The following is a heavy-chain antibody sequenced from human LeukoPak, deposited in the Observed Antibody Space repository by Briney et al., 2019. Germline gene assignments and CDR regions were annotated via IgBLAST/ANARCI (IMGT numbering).Heavy chain of an antibody. J-gene: IGHJ4*02. V-gene: IGHV3-7*01. CDR3: ARDEGYCSSTSCYFYYFDY. Sequence: GGSLRLSCGASGFSFSSYWMSWVRQAPGKGLEWVANIKQDGSKEYYVDSVKGRFTISRDNAKYSLSLQMNSLRAEDTAVYYCARDEGYCSSTSCYFYYFDYWGQGTLVTVSS. CDR1: GFSFSSYW. CDR2: IKQDGSKE. D-gene: IGHD2-2*01.